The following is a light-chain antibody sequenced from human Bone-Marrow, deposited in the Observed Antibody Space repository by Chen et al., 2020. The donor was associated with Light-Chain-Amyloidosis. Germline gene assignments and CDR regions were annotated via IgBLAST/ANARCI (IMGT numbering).Light chain of an antibody. CDR1: DLPTKY. V-gene: IGLV3-25*03. J-gene: IGLJ2*01. Sequence: SYELPPPPSVSGSPGQTARITCSGDDLPTKYAYWYQQKPGQAPVLVIHRDTERPSGISERFSGSSSGTTATLTISGIQAEDEADYHCQSADSSGTYEVIFGGGTKLTVL. CDR2: RDT. CDR3: QSADSSGTYEVI.